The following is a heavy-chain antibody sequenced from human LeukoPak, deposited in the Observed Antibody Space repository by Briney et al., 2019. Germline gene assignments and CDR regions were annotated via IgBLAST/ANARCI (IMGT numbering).Heavy chain of an antibody. Sequence: PGGTLRLSCAASGFTFSSYSMNWVRQAPGKGLEWVSSISSSSIYKYYADSVKGRFTISRDNAKKSLYLQMNSLRAEDTAVYYCARSRYDSGGYYGIIGNWGQGTLVTVSS. J-gene: IGHJ4*02. CDR3: ARSRYDSGGYYGIIGN. CDR2: ISSSSIYK. CDR1: GFTFSSYS. V-gene: IGHV3-21*01. D-gene: IGHD3-22*01.